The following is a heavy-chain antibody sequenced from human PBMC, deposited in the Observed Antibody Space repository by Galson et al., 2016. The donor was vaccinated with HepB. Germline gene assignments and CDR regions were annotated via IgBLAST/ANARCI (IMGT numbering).Heavy chain of an antibody. J-gene: IGHJ4*02. Sequence: SLRLSCAASGFTFSSYGMHWVRQAPGKGLEWVAVIWYDGSYQYSADSLKGRFTTSRDNSKNTLYLQMNSLRAEDTAVYYCAKDRARYSTSSCDYWGQGTLVTVSS. V-gene: IGHV3-33*06. CDR3: AKDRARYSTSSCDY. CDR1: GFTFSSYG. D-gene: IGHD2-8*01. CDR2: IWYDGSYQ.